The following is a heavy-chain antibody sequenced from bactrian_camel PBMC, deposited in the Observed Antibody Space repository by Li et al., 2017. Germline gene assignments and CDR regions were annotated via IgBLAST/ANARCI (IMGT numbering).Heavy chain of an antibody. CDR2: ISNGVGIA. J-gene: IGHJ6*01. V-gene: IGHV3S1*01. CDR1: GDPYSSNC. Sequence: HVQLVESGGASVRAGKSLRLTCKITGDPYSSNCRAWFRQAPGKGLEWVSGISNGVGIASYADSVKGRFTISRDNAKNTLWLQMNSLKLEDSAMYYCAHKRSRDYACYSRSPPATFSSWGQGTQVTVS. CDR3: AHKRSRDYACYSRSPPATFSS. D-gene: IGHD2*01.